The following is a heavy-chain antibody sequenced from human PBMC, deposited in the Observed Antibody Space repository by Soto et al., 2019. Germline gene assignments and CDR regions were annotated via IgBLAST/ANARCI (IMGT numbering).Heavy chain of an antibody. V-gene: IGHV3-33*01. CDR1: GFTFSSYG. J-gene: IGHJ4*02. CDR2: IWHDGGNK. Sequence: GSLRLSCAASGFTFSSYGMHWVRQAPGKGLEWVAFIWHDGGNKFYAESVKGRFTISRDNSKNTLYLQMTSLSAEDTAMYYCARDGDVNTGFGKDYWGQGTLGTVSS. D-gene: IGHD3-16*01. CDR3: ARDGDVNTGFGKDY.